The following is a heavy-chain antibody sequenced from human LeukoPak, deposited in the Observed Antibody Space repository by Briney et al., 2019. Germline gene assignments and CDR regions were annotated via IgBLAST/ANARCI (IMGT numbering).Heavy chain of an antibody. Sequence: SETLSLTCTVSGGSISSSSYYWGWIRQPPGKGLEWIGSIYYSGSTYHNPSLKSRVTISVDTSKNQFSLKLSSVTAADTAVCYCARYGVVSDAFDIWGQGTMVTVSS. CDR2: IYYSGST. V-gene: IGHV4-39*01. D-gene: IGHD3-3*01. J-gene: IGHJ3*02. CDR1: GGSISSSSYY. CDR3: ARYGVVSDAFDI.